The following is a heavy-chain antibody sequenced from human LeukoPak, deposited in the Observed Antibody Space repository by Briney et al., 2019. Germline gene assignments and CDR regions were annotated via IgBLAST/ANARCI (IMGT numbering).Heavy chain of an antibody. Sequence: PSQTLSLTCTVSGGSISSGSYYWSWIRQPAGKGLEWIGRICLSADTNYKPSLKSRVTMSADMSNNEISLKLTSVTAADTAVYYCATGIGVFDYWGQGILVTVSS. CDR2: ICLSADT. D-gene: IGHD1-1*01. CDR3: ATGIGVFDY. V-gene: IGHV4-61*02. J-gene: IGHJ4*02. CDR1: GGSISSGSYY.